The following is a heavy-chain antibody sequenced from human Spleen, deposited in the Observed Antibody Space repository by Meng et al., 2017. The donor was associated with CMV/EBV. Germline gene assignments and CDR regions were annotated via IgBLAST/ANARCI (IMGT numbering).Heavy chain of an antibody. CDR2: IFYNGIA. J-gene: IGHJ4*02. CDR3: ARGGVYFEGPMDY. CDR1: GGSISSSSYY. D-gene: IGHD1-14*01. V-gene: IGHV4-39*07. Sequence: VPGGSISSSSYYWVWVRQPPGKGLEWIGSIFYNGIAYSNPSLTSRVTISIDTSKNQLSVKLSSVTAADTAVYYCARGGVYFEGPMDYWGQGTLVTVSS.